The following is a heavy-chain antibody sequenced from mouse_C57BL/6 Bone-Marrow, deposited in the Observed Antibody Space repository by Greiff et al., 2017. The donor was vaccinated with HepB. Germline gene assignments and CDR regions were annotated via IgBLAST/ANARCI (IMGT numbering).Heavy chain of an antibody. V-gene: IGHV10-1*01. CDR2: IRSKSNNYAT. J-gene: IGHJ4*01. CDR3: GGSYDGDAMDY. Sequence: EVMLVESGGGLVQPKGSLKLSCAASGFSFNTYAMNWVRQAPGKGLEWVARIRSKSNNYATYYADSVKDRFTISRDDSESMLYLQMNNLKTEDTAMYYCGGSYDGDAMDYWGQGTSVTVSS. D-gene: IGHD2-12*01. CDR1: GFSFNTYA.